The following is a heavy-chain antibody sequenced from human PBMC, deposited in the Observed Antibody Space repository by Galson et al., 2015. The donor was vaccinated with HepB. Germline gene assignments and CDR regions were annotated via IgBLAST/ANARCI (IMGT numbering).Heavy chain of an antibody. D-gene: IGHD6-19*01. J-gene: IGHJ4*02. CDR1: GFTFSSYS. CDR2: ISSSSSYI. V-gene: IGHV3-21*04. CDR3: AKVPGPGSGWRGDY. Sequence: SLRLSCAASGFTFSSYSMNWVRQAPGKGLEWVSSISSSSSYIYYADSVKGRFTISRDNAKNSLYLQMNSLRAEDTAVYYCAKVPGPGSGWRGDYWGQGTLVTVSS.